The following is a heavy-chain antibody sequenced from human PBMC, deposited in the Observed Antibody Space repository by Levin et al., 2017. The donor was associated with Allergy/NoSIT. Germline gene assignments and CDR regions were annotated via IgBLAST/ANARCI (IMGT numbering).Heavy chain of an antibody. CDR3: ARDEPHQNIAVAGTIDY. Sequence: AASVKVSCKASGYTFTSYYMHWVRQAPGQGLEWMGIINPSGGSTSYAQKFQGRVTMTRDTSTSTVYMELSSLRSEDTAVYYCARDEPHQNIAVAGTIDYWGQGTLVTVSS. CDR1: GYTFTSYY. V-gene: IGHV1-46*01. D-gene: IGHD6-19*01. CDR2: INPSGGST. J-gene: IGHJ4*02.